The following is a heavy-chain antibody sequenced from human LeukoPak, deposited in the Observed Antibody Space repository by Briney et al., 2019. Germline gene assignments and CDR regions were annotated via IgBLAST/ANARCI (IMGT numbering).Heavy chain of an antibody. Sequence: SVKVSCKASGGTFSSYAISWVRQAPGQGLEWMGRIIPIFGIANYAQKFQGRVTITADKSTSTAYMELSSLRSEDTAVYYCAREDYGGNSRANYLDYWGQGTLVTVSS. V-gene: IGHV1-69*04. CDR3: AREDYGGNSRANYLDY. D-gene: IGHD4-23*01. CDR1: GGTFSSYA. J-gene: IGHJ4*02. CDR2: IIPIFGIA.